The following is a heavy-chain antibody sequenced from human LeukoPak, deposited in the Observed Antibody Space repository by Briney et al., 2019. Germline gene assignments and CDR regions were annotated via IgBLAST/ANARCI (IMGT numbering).Heavy chain of an antibody. CDR1: GASYTNFY. CDR2: INHSGST. CDR3: AGSNGGYCSSTSCYTRNRYHYHYMDV. D-gene: IGHD2-2*01. V-gene: IGHV4-34*01. J-gene: IGHJ6*03. Sequence: SETLSLTCAVYGASYTNFYCNWLRQPPGKGLEWIGEINHSGSTNYNPSLESRVTISVDTSKNQFSLKLSSVTAADTAVYYCAGSNGGYCSSTSCYTRNRYHYHYMDVWGRGTTVTVSS.